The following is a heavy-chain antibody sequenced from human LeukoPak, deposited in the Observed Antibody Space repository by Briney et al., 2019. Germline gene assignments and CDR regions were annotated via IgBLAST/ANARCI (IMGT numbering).Heavy chain of an antibody. CDR2: ISSSSSYI. CDR3: ARDLSGSGSYLGYSMDV. CDR1: GFTFSSYS. Sequence: GGSLRLSCAASGFTFSSYSMNWVRQAPGKGLEWVSSISSSSSYIYYADSVKGRFTISRDNAKNSLYLQMNSLRAEDTAVYYCARDLSGSGSYLGYSMDVWGQGTTVTVSS. D-gene: IGHD3-10*01. V-gene: IGHV3-21*01. J-gene: IGHJ6*02.